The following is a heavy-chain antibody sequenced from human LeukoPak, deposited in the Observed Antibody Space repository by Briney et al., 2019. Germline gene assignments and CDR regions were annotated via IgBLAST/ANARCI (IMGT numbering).Heavy chain of an antibody. V-gene: IGHV4-59*08. J-gene: IGHJ2*01. CDR1: GGSISSYY. CDR3: ARFGSNYYDSSGYYLYWYFDL. Sequence: SETLSLTCTVSGGSISSYYWSWIRQPPGKGLEWIGYIYYSGSTNYNPSLKSRVTISVDTSKNQFSLKLSSVTAAGTAVYYCARFGSNYYDSSGYYLYWYFDLWGRGTLVTVSS. CDR2: IYYSGST. D-gene: IGHD3-22*01.